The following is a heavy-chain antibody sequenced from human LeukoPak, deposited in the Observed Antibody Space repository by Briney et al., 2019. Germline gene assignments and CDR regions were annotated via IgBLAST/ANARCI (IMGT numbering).Heavy chain of an antibody. D-gene: IGHD2/OR15-2a*01. J-gene: IGHJ4*02. V-gene: IGHV3-21*03. CDR2: ITSSGTYI. Sequence: SGGSLRLSCATSGFTFNNYNMNWVRQAPGRALEWVSSITSSGTYIFYTDSVKGRFTISRDNARNSLYLQMDNLRAEDTGVYYCARDFYDGFALDYWGQGTLVTVSS. CDR3: ARDFYDGFALDY. CDR1: GFTFNNYN.